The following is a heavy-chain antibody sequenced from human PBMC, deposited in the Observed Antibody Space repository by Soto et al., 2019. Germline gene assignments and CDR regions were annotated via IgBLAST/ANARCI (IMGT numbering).Heavy chain of an antibody. CDR1: GGSFSDYY. Sequence: SETLSLTCAVCGGSFSDYYWSWIRQPPGKGLEWIGEIYHSGSINYNPSLKSRLTISVDTSKKQFSLRLSSVTAADTAVYYCARRVTISYYMDVWGKGTTVTVSS. D-gene: IGHD1-1*01. J-gene: IGHJ6*03. V-gene: IGHV4-34*01. CDR3: ARRVTISYYMDV. CDR2: IYHSGSI.